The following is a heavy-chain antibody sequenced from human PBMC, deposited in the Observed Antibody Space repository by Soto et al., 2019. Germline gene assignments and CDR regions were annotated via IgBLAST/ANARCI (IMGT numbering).Heavy chain of an antibody. CDR1: GFTFSSYW. Sequence: EVQLVESGGGLVQPGGSLRLSCAASGFTFSSYWMSWVRQAPGKGLEWVANIKQDGSEKYYVDSVKGRFTISRDNAKNSLYLQMNSLRAEDTAVYYCARGDYEFADWYFDLWGRGTLVTVSS. V-gene: IGHV3-7*01. J-gene: IGHJ2*01. D-gene: IGHD4-17*01. CDR2: IKQDGSEK. CDR3: ARGDYEFADWYFDL.